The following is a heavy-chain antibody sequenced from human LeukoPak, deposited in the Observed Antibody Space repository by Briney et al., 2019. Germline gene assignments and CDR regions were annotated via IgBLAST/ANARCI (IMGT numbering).Heavy chain of an antibody. D-gene: IGHD3-10*01. J-gene: IGHJ3*02. CDR2: INPNSGGT. Sequence: ASVKVSCKASGYTFTSYGISWVRQAPGQGLEWIGWINPNSGGTNYAQKFQGRVTMTRDTSISTAYMELSRLRSDDTAVYYCARWGIGDLRNTFDIWGHGTMVTVSS. CDR3: ARWGIGDLRNTFDI. V-gene: IGHV1-2*02. CDR1: GYTFTSYG.